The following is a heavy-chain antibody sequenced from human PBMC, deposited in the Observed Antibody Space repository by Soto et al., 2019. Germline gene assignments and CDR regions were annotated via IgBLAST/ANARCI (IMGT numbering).Heavy chain of an antibody. CDR1: GFTFSTYA. CDR3: AKTASGYYSSFDY. D-gene: IGHD3-22*01. V-gene: IGHV3-23*01. Sequence: SGGSLRLSCAASGFTFSTYAMNWVRQAPGKGLEWVSTISGSGSATDYADSVKGRFTISRDNSKNTLYLQMNSLRAEDTAVYYCAKTASGYYSSFDYWGQGTLVTVSS. J-gene: IGHJ4*03. CDR2: ISGSGSAT.